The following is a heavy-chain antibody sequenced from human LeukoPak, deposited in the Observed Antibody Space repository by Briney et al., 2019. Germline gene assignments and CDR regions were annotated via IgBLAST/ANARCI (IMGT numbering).Heavy chain of an antibody. Sequence: SQTLSLTCAISGDSVSSNSAAWNWIRQSPSRGLEWLGRTYYRYKWYNDYAVSLKSRITINPDTSKNQFSLQLDSVTPEDTAVYYCCHSLSGRTGAFDIWGRGTVVTVSS. D-gene: IGHD2-21*01. CDR1: GDSVSSNSAA. CDR2: TYYRYKWYN. CDR3: CHSLSGRTGAFDI. V-gene: IGHV6-1*01. J-gene: IGHJ3*02.